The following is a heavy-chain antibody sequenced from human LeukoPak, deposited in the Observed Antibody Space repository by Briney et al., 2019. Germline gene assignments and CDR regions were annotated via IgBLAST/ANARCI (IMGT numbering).Heavy chain of an antibody. CDR3: TRAPAWDLLYYN. V-gene: IGHV3-53*01. Sequence: GGPLRLSCAASGLDVGSDYLSWVRQAPGKGLEWVSFFYKFDTYYADSVRGRFTISRDNSKDTFYLQMNSLRVDDTAVYFCTRAPAWDLLYYNWGQGTRVTVSS. J-gene: IGHJ4*02. CDR2: FYKFDT. D-gene: IGHD1-26*01. CDR1: GLDVGSDY.